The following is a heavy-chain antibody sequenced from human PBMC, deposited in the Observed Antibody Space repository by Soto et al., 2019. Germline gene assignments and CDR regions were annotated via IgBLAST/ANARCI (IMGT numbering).Heavy chain of an antibody. J-gene: IGHJ4*02. CDR2: IWSDGSNK. CDR1: GFTFTSYG. D-gene: IGHD2-2*01. CDR3: ASRSPALDY. V-gene: IGHV3-33*01. Sequence: QVQLVESGGGVVQPGRSLRLSCAASGFTFTSYGMHWVRQAPGKGLEWVAVIWSDGSNKYYADSVKGRFTISRDNSKNTLYLQMNSLRAEDPALYYCASRSPALDYWGQGTLVTVSS.